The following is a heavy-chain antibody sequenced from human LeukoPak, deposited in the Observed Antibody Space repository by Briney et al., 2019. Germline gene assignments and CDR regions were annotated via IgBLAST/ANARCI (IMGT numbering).Heavy chain of an antibody. V-gene: IGHV3-11*01. CDR3: AKSPYYSGSYPYWFDP. J-gene: IGHJ5*02. CDR2: ISPSSDNI. D-gene: IGHD1-26*01. CDR1: GFSFSDRY. Sequence: PGGSLRLSCVAAGFSFSDRYMSWIRQAPGKGMEWVAYISPSSDNIHYADSVKGRFAISRDNARNSLFLQMNSLRAEDTAVYYCAKSPYYSGSYPYWFDPWGQGTLVTVSS.